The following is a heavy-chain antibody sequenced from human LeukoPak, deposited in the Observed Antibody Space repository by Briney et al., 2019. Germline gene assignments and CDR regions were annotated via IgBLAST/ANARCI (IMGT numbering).Heavy chain of an antibody. CDR3: ARGLQNYYDSSGYYYFDY. V-gene: IGHV4-34*01. CDR1: GGSFSGYY. J-gene: IGHJ4*02. D-gene: IGHD3-22*01. CDR2: INHSGST. Sequence: SETLSLTCAVYGGSFSGYYWSWIRQPPGKGLEWIGEINHSGSTNYNPSLKSRVTISVDTSKNQFSLKLSSVTAADTAVYYCARGLQNYYDSSGYYYFDYWGQGTLVTVSS.